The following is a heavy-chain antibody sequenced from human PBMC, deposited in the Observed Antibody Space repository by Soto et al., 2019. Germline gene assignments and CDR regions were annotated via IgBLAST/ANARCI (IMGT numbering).Heavy chain of an antibody. CDR3: ARHRRPLDKWWEHYYYYGMDV. J-gene: IGHJ6*02. Sequence: QVQLVESGGGLVKPGGSLRLSCAASGFTFSDYYMSWIRQAPGKGLEWVSYISSSSSYTNYADSVKGRFTISRDNAKNSLYLQMNSLRAEDTAVYYCARHRRPLDKWWEHYYYYGMDVWGQGTTVTVSS. V-gene: IGHV3-11*06. CDR2: ISSSSSYT. CDR1: GFTFSDYY. D-gene: IGHD2-15*01.